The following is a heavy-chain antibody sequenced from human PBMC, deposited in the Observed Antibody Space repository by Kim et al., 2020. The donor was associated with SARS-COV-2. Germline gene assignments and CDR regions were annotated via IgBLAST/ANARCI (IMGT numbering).Heavy chain of an antibody. D-gene: IGHD2-2*01. V-gene: IGHV1-69*04. CDR2: IIPILGIA. J-gene: IGHJ3*02. CDR1: GGTFSSYA. Sequence: SVKVSCKASGGTFSSYAISWVRQAPGQGLEWMGRIIPILGIANYAQKFQGRVTITADKSTSTAYMELSSLRSEDTAVYYCALDTFIVVVPAASQVWVGDAFDIWGQGTMVTVSS. CDR3: ALDTFIVVVPAASQVWVGDAFDI.